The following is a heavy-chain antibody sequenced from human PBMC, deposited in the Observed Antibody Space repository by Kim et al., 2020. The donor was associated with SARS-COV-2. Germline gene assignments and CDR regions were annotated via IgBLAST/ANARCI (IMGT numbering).Heavy chain of an antibody. J-gene: IGHJ5*02. Sequence: SETLSLTCTVSGGSISSYYWSWIRQPPGKGLEWIGYIYYSGSTNYNPSLKSRVTISVDTSKNQFSLKLSSVTAADTAVYYCSRGQSSGWYGNWFDPWGQGTLVTVSS. CDR2: IYYSGST. CDR1: GGSISSYY. D-gene: IGHD6-19*01. CDR3: SRGQSSGWYGNWFDP. V-gene: IGHV4-59*01.